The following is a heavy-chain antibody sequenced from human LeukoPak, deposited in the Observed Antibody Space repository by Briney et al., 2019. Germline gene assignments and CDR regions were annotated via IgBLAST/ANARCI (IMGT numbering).Heavy chain of an antibody. CDR3: ARGTLYSGWSYYFDY. V-gene: IGHV4-39*07. D-gene: IGHD6-19*01. CDR2: VYYSGTT. CDR1: DDSITMYY. J-gene: IGHJ4*02. Sequence: SETLSLTCTVSDDSITMYYWGWIRQPPGKALEWIGSVYYSGTTSYNPSLKSRVTISVYMSKNHFSLRLSSVTAADTAMYYCARGTLYSGWSYYFDYWGQGSQVTVSS.